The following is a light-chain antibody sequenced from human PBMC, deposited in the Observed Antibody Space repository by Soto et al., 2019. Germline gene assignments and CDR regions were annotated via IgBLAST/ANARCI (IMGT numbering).Light chain of an antibody. CDR1: QSVSSY. CDR2: DAS. V-gene: IGKV3-11*01. J-gene: IGKJ3*01. CDR3: QQRSNWPRDFP. Sequence: EIVLTQSPATLSLSPGERATLSCRASQSVSSYLAWYQQKPGQAPRLLIYDASNRATGIPARFSGSGSGTDFTLTISSLEPEDFAVYYCQQRSNWPRDFPFGPGTKVDIK.